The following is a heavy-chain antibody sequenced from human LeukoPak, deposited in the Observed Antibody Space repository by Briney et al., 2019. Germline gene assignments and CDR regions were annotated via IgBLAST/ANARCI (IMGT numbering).Heavy chain of an antibody. D-gene: IGHD6-13*01. CDR2: INPSGGST. CDR3: ARTVGYSSSWYWPFDY. Sequence: GASVKVSCKASGYTFTSYYMHWVRQAPGQGLEWMGIINPSGGSTSYAQKFQGRVTMTRDTSTSTVYMELSSLRSEDTAVYYCARTVGYSSSWYWPFDYWGQGTLVTVSS. CDR1: GYTFTSYY. J-gene: IGHJ4*02. V-gene: IGHV1-46*01.